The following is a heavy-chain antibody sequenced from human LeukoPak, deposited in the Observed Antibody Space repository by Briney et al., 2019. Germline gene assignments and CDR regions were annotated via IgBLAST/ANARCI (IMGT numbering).Heavy chain of an antibody. D-gene: IGHD3-10*01. Sequence: SETLSLTCAVYGGSFSGYYWSWIRQPPGKGLEWIGEINHSGSINYNPSLKSRVTILVDTSKNQFSLKLSSVTAADTAVYYCARVRITMVREPYYYYYGMDVWGQGTTVTVSS. CDR1: GGSFSGYY. CDR2: INHSGSI. V-gene: IGHV4-34*01. J-gene: IGHJ6*02. CDR3: ARVRITMVREPYYYYYGMDV.